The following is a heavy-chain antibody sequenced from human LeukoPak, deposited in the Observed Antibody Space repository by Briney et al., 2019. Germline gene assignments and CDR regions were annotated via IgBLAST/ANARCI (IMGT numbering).Heavy chain of an antibody. V-gene: IGHV4-59*01. CDR2: IYYSGST. J-gene: IGHJ4*02. CDR3: ARGPDQEYFDY. D-gene: IGHD1-14*01. Sequence: SETLSLTCTVSGGSISSYYWSWIRQPPGEGLEWIGYIYYSGSTNYNPSLKSRVTISVDTSKNQFSLKLSSVTAADTAVYYCARGPDQEYFDYWGQGTLDTVSS. CDR1: GGSISSYY.